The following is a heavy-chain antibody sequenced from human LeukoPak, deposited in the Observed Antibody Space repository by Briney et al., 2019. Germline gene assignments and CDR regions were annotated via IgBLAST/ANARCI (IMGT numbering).Heavy chain of an antibody. V-gene: IGHV4-31*03. CDR1: GGSISSGGYY. CDR2: IYYSGST. Sequence: PSQTLSLTCTVSGGSISSGGYYWSWIRQHPGEGLEWIGYIYYSGSTYYNPSLKSRVTISVDTSKNQFSLKLSSVTAADTAVYYCARGRIAAAGTENVDYWGQGTLVTVSS. CDR3: ARGRIAAAGTENVDY. J-gene: IGHJ4*02. D-gene: IGHD6-13*01.